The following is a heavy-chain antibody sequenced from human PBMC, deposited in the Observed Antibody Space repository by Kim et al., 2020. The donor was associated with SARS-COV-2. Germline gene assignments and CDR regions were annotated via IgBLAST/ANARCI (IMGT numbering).Heavy chain of an antibody. CDR3: GTNLAGAGVV. J-gene: IGHJ4*02. CDR2: IYSGDKT. Sequence: GGSLRLSCAASGFTVSSNYMSWLRQAPGKGLEWLSVIYSGDKTYYVESVKGRLTISRDNSKNTLYLQMSSLRVEDTAVYYCGTNLAGAGVVWGEGTLVT. V-gene: IGHV3-66*01. D-gene: IGHD6-19*01. CDR1: GFTVSSNY.